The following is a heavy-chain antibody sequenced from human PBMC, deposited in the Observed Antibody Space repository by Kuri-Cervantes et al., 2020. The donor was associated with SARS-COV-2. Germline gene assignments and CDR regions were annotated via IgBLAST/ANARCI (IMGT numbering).Heavy chain of an antibody. CDR1: GYSFTGYW. D-gene: IGHD5-18*01. Sequence: GGSLRLSCKGSGYSFTGYWIGWVRQMPGKGLERMGIIYPGDSDTRYSPSFQGQVTISADKSISTAYLQWSSLKASDTAMYYCARQRVDTAMEFDYWGQGTLVTVSS. CDR3: ARQRVDTAMEFDY. CDR2: IYPGDSDT. J-gene: IGHJ4*02. V-gene: IGHV5-51*01.